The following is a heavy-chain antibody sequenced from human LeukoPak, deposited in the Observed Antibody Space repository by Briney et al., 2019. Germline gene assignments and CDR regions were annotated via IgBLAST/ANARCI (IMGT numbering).Heavy chain of an antibody. CDR1: GGSISSYY. CDR3: ARRGYYDSSGYYHAFDI. CDR2: IYYSGST. V-gene: IGHV4-59*08. J-gene: IGHJ3*02. D-gene: IGHD3-22*01. Sequence: PSETLSLTCGVSGGSISSYYWSWIRQPPGKGLEWIGYIYYSGSTNYNPSLKSRVTISVDTSKNQFSLKLSSVTAADTAVYYCARRGYYDSSGYYHAFDIWGQGTMVTVSS.